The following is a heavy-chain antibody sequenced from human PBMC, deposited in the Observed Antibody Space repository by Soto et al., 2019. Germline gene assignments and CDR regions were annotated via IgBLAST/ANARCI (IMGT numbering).Heavy chain of an antibody. D-gene: IGHD3-22*01. CDR2: IYYSGST. Sequence: SETLSLTCTVSGGSISSGGYYWSWIRQHPGKGLEWIGYIYYSGSTYYNPSLKSRVTISVDTSKNQFSLKLSSVTAADTALYYCAREYYYDSSGFDYWGQGTLVTVPS. CDR3: AREYYYDSSGFDY. CDR1: GGSISSGGYY. J-gene: IGHJ4*02. V-gene: IGHV4-31*03.